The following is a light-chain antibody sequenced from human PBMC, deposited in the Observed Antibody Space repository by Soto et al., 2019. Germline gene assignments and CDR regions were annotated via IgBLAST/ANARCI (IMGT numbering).Light chain of an antibody. CDR3: QQRSNWPPIT. V-gene: IGKV3-11*01. CDR1: QNISNY. J-gene: IGKJ5*01. CDR2: DVS. Sequence: IVLTQSPATLSLSPWKRATLSCRTSQNISNYLIWYQQKPGQAPRLLIYDVSNRATGISARFSGSGSGTDFTLTISSLEPEDFAVYYCQQRSNWPPITFGQGTRLEIK.